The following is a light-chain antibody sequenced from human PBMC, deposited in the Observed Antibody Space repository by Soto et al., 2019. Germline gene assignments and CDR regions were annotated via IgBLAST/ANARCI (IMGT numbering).Light chain of an antibody. CDR1: SSNIGSNA. CDR3: SGWDDSLNGPV. Sequence: QSVLTQPPSASGTPGQRVTISCSGSSSNIGSNAVNWYQQLPGTAPKLFIYSDNQRPSGVPDRVSGSKSATSAALAISGLQSDDEADYFCSGWDDSLNGPVFGGGTKLTVL. V-gene: IGLV1-44*01. J-gene: IGLJ3*02. CDR2: SDN.